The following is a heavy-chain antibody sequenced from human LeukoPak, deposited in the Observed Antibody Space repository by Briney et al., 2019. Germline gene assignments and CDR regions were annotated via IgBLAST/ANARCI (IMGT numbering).Heavy chain of an antibody. CDR2: ISAGGGIT. D-gene: IGHD3-9*01. V-gene: IGHV3-23*01. J-gene: IGHJ6*02. CDR1: GFTFSNSA. Sequence: PGGSLRLSCAASGFTFSNSAMSWVRQAPGKGLEWVSAISAGGGITYYADSVKGRFTISRDNSKNTLYLQMNSLRAEDTAVYYCAKGSDFLTGYSPYYYNGLDVWGQGTTVTVSS. CDR3: AKGSDFLTGYSPYYYNGLDV.